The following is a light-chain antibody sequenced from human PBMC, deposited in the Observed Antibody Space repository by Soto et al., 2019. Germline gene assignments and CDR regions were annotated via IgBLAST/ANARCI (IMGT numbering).Light chain of an antibody. CDR3: QAWDSSTDVV. CDR2: QHS. V-gene: IGLV3-1*01. Sequence: SYELTQPPSVSVSPGQTASITCSGDKLGDNYTCWYQQKPGQSPVLVIYQHSHRPSGIPERFSGSNSGNTATLTISGTQAMDEADYYCQAWDSSTDVVFGGGTKLTVL. J-gene: IGLJ2*01. CDR1: KLGDNY.